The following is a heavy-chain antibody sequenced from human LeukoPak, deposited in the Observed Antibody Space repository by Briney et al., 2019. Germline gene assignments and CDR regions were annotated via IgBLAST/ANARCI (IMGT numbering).Heavy chain of an antibody. CDR3: ARVDCGGDCPGAFDI. CDR2: ISYDGSNK. D-gene: IGHD2-21*02. CDR1: GFTFSSYA. V-gene: IGHV3-30*04. J-gene: IGHJ3*02. Sequence: GGSLRLSCAASGFTFSSYAMHWVRQAPGKGLEWVAVISYDGSNKYYADSVKGRFTISRDNSKKTLYLQMNSLRAEDTAVYYCARVDCGGDCPGAFDIWGQGTMVTVSS.